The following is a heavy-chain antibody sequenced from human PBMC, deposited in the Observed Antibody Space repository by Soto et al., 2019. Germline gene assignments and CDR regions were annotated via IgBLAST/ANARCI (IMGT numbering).Heavy chain of an antibody. J-gene: IGHJ5*02. CDR1: GGSFSGYY. V-gene: IGHV4-34*01. CDR2: INHSGST. Sequence: SETLSLTCAVYGGSFSGYYWSWFRQPPGKGLEWIGEINHSGSTNYNPSLKSRVTISVDTSKNQFSLKLSSVTAADTAVYYCARVQGGHCSSTSCSITPRDPNNWFDPWGQGTLVTVSS. D-gene: IGHD2-2*01. CDR3: ARVQGGHCSSTSCSITPRDPNNWFDP.